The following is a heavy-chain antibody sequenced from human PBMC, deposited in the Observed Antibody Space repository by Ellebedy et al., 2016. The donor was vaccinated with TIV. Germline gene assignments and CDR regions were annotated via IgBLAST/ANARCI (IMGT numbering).Heavy chain of an antibody. V-gene: IGHV3-30*18. J-gene: IGHJ4*02. CDR2: ISYGGTNE. Sequence: GESLKISXAASGFTFSAYGMHWVRQAPGKGLEWVAGISYGGTNESYVDSVKGRFTISRDNSKNTLYLQMNSLRTEDTAVYYCAKVRPYDQPFDYWGQGTLVTVSS. CDR3: AKVRPYDQPFDY. D-gene: IGHD2-2*01. CDR1: GFTFSAYG.